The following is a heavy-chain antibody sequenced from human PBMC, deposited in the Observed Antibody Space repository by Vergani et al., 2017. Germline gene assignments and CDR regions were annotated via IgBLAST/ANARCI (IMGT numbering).Heavy chain of an antibody. J-gene: IGHJ4*02. D-gene: IGHD6-6*01. CDR3: ARASAAYSSSSQIDH. Sequence: QVQLVQSGAEVKKPGASVKVSCKASGGTFSSYAISWVRQAPGQGLEWMGRIIPILGIANYAQKFQGRVTITADKSTSTAYMELSSLRSEDTAVYYCARASAAYSSSSQIDHWGQGTLVTVSS. CDR2: IIPILGIA. CDR1: GGTFSSYA. V-gene: IGHV1-69*04.